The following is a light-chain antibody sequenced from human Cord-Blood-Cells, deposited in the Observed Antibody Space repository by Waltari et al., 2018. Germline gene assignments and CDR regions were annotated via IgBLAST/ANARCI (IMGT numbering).Light chain of an antibody. J-gene: IGKJ2*01. V-gene: IGKV1-5*03. Sequence: DIQMTQSPSTLSASVGDRVPITCRASQSISSWLAWYQQKPGKAPKLLIYKASSLESGVPSRFSGSGSGTEFTLTISSLQPDDFATYYYQQYNSYLYTFGQGTKLEIK. CDR2: KAS. CDR3: QQYNSYLYT. CDR1: QSISSW.